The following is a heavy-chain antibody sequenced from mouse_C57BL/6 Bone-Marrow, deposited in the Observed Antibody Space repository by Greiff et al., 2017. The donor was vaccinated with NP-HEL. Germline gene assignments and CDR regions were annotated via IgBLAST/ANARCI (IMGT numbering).Heavy chain of an antibody. CDR3: ARRGHTGYFDV. J-gene: IGHJ1*03. D-gene: IGHD3-1*01. CDR2: IYPGGGYT. CDR1: GYTFTNYW. Sequence: QVQLKESGAELVRPGTSVKMSCKASGYTFTNYWIGWAKQRPGHGLEWIGDIYPGGGYTNYNEKFKGKATLTADKSSSTAYMQFSSLTSEDSAIYYCARRGHTGYFDVWGTGTTVTVSS. V-gene: IGHV1-63*01.